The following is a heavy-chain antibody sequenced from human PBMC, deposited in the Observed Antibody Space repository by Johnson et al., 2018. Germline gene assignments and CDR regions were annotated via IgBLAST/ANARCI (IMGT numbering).Heavy chain of an antibody. J-gene: IGHJ6*03. CDR1: GFTFSDYY. V-gene: IGHV3-11*01. CDR2: ITTSGSIL. D-gene: IGHD3-9*01. Sequence: QVQLVQSGGGVVEPGMSLRLSCAASGFTFSDYYMNWIRQSPGKGLEWVSYITTSGSILYYKDSGKGRFTISRDNAKNSLYLQMNSLRVEATGVDYCERVPPLRYCDYYYYYMDVWGKGTTVTVSS. CDR3: ERVPPLRYCDYYYYYMDV.